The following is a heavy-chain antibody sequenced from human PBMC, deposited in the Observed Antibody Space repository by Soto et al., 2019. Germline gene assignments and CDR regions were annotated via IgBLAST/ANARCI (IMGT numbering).Heavy chain of an antibody. J-gene: IGHJ4*02. D-gene: IGHD6-19*01. CDR3: ARKSDAVSSKPPDY. CDR1: GGSISSSNYY. Sequence: SETLSLTCTVSGGSISSSNYYWAWIRQPPGKGLEWIGSINYRGSTYYNPSLKSRVTISVDTSKNQFSLKLSSVTAADTAVYYCARKSDAVSSKPPDYWGQGTLVTVSA. V-gene: IGHV4-39*01. CDR2: INYRGST.